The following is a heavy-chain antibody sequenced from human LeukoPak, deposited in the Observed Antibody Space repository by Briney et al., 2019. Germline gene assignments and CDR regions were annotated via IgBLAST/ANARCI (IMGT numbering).Heavy chain of an antibody. CDR2: ISSSSSYI. Sequence: GSLRLSCAASGFTFSSYAMNWVRQAPGKGLEWVSSISSSSSYIYYADSVKGRFTISRDNAKNSLYLQMNSLRAEDTAVYYCARLGYCSSTSCYGNWFDPWGQGTLVTVSS. D-gene: IGHD2-2*01. CDR1: GFTFSSYA. J-gene: IGHJ5*02. V-gene: IGHV3-21*01. CDR3: ARLGYCSSTSCYGNWFDP.